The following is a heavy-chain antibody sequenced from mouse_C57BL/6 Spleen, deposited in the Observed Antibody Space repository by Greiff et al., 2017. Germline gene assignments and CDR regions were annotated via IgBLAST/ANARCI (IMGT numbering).Heavy chain of an antibody. CDR1: GFSLTSYG. D-gene: IGHD2-4*01. J-gene: IGHJ4*01. CDR3: ARKDYGERWYAMGY. V-gene: IGHV2-2*01. CDR2: IWSGGST. Sequence: VQLQQSGPGLVQPSQSLSITCTVSGFSLTSYGVHWVRQSPGKGLEWLGVIWSGGSTDYNAAFISRLSISKDNSTSQVFFKMNSLQADDTAIYYCARKDYGERWYAMGYWGQGTSVSVSS.